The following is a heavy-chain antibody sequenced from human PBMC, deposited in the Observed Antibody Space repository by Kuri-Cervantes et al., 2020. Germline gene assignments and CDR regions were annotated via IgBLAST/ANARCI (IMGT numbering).Heavy chain of an antibody. CDR2: ISGSGGST. Sequence: GESLKISCAASGFTFSSYGMHWVRQAPGKGLEWVSAISGSGGSTYYADSVKGRFTISRDNSKNTLYLQMNSLRAEDTAVYYCAKEVPYYDFWSGYYPYGMDVWGQGTTVTVSS. D-gene: IGHD3-3*01. CDR1: GFTFSSYG. J-gene: IGHJ6*02. V-gene: IGHV3-23*01. CDR3: AKEVPYYDFWSGYYPYGMDV.